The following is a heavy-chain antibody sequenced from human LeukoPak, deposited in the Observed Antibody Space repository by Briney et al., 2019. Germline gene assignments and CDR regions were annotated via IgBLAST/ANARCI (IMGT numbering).Heavy chain of an antibody. CDR2: INHSGST. CDR3: ARVLYYDSSGYYHTGILDY. V-gene: IGHV4-34*01. CDR1: GGFFSGYY. Sequence: PSETLSLTCAAYGGFFSGYYWSWIRQPPGKGLEWIGEINHSGSTNYNPSLKSRVTISVDTSKNQFSLKLSSVTAADTAVYYCARVLYYDSSGYYHTGILDYWGQGTLVTVSS. D-gene: IGHD3-22*01. J-gene: IGHJ4*02.